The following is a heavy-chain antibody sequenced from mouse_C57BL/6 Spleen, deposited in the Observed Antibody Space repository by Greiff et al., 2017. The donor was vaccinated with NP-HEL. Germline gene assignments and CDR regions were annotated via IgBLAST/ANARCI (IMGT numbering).Heavy chain of an antibody. J-gene: IGHJ3*01. CDR1: GFTFSSYA. Sequence: EVKVVDSGEGLVKPGGSLKLSCAASGFTFSSYAMSWVRQTPEKRLEWVAYISSGGDYIYYADTVKGRFTISRDNARNTLYLQMSSLKSEDTAMYYCTRADLYYDYVFAYWGQGTLVTVSA. V-gene: IGHV5-9-1*02. D-gene: IGHD2-4*01. CDR3: TRADLYYDYVFAY. CDR2: ISSGGDYI.